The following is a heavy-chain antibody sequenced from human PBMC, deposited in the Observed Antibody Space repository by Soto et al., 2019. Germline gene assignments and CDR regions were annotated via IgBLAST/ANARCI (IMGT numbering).Heavy chain of an antibody. CDR3: ARDSRLTGYQLFDY. J-gene: IGHJ4*02. CDR2: ISAYNGNT. CDR1: CDTITSNG. D-gene: IGHD3-9*01. Sequence: AASVKDSRKACCDTITSNGISWVRQAPGQGLEWMGWISAYNGNTNYAQKLQGRVTMTTDTSTSTAYMELRSLRSDDTAVYYCARDSRLTGYQLFDYWGQGTLVTVSS. V-gene: IGHV1-18*01.